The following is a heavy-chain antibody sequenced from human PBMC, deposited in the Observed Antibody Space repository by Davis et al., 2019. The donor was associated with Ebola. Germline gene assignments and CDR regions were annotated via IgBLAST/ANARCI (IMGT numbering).Heavy chain of an antibody. V-gene: IGHV1-69*10. D-gene: IGHD2-15*01. CDR3: ARVIGLTVNWFDP. Sequence: SVKVSCKASGGTFSNYAISWVRQAPGQGLDWMGGIIPVFGIPKYAQKFQGRVTITRDTSASTAYMELSSLRSEDTAVYYCARVIGLTVNWFDPWGQGTLVTVSS. CDR1: GGTFSNYA. J-gene: IGHJ5*02. CDR2: IIPVFGIP.